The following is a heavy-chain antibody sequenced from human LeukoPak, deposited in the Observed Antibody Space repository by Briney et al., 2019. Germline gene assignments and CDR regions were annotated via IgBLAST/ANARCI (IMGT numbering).Heavy chain of an antibody. CDR2: INWNGGST. CDR1: GFTFDDYG. D-gene: IGHD2-15*01. CDR3: ARDCSGGSCQVRDY. V-gene: IGHV3-20*04. J-gene: IGHJ4*02. Sequence: PGGSLRLSCAASGFTFDDYGMSWVRQAPGKGLEWVSGINWNGGSTGYADSVKGRFTISRDNAKNSLYLQVNSLRAEDTALYYCARDCSGGSCQVRDYWGQGTLVTVSS.